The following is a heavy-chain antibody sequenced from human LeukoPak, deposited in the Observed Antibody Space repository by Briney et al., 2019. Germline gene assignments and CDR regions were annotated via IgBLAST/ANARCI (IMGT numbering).Heavy chain of an antibody. CDR2: ISSSSSYI. Sequence: PGGSLRLSCAASGFTFSSYSMNWVRQAPGKGLGWVSSISSSSSYIYYADSVKGRFTISRDNAKNSLYLQMNSLSAEDTAVYYCARDSEPDFSSGYYCLDYWGQGTLVTVSS. D-gene: IGHD3-3*01. J-gene: IGHJ4*02. CDR1: GFTFSSYS. CDR3: ARDSEPDFSSGYYCLDY. V-gene: IGHV3-21*01.